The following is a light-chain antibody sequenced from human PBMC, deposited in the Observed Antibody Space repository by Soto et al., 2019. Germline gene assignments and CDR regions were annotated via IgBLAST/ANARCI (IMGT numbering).Light chain of an antibody. V-gene: IGKV1-5*03. Sequence: DIPMTQSPSTLSASVGDRVTITCRASQSISSWLAWYQHKPGKAPNLLIYKASSLESGVPSRFSGSGSGTEFTLTVSSLQPVEFATYYCQQYDSYPLTFGGGTKVEIK. CDR2: KAS. J-gene: IGKJ4*01. CDR3: QQYDSYPLT. CDR1: QSISSW.